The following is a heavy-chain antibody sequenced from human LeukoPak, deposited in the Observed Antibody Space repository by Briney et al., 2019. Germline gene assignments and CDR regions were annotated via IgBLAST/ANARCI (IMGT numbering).Heavy chain of an antibody. CDR3: ARDRVRPRSRFGELLVY. D-gene: IGHD3-10*01. CDR2: ILPIGGST. V-gene: IGHV1-46*01. J-gene: IGHJ4*02. Sequence: GPSRNASCKPSAPTSTIYYTHWVRHPPGRLLEWKGIILPIGGSTSYAQKFQGRVTMTRDTSTSTVYMELSSLRSEDTAVYYCARDRVRPRSRFGELLVYWGQGTLVTVSS. CDR1: APTSTIYY.